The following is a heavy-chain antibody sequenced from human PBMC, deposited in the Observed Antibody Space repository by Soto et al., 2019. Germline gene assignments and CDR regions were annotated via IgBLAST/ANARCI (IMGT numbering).Heavy chain of an antibody. CDR2: INAGNGKT. CDR3: ARGTTGTPEGHYYYGMDV. D-gene: IGHD1-1*01. Sequence: ASVKVSFKTSGYAFTSYAMHWVRQAPGQRLEWMGWINAGNGKTKYSQKFQGRVTITRDTSASTAYMELSSLRSENTAVYYCARGTTGTPEGHYYYGMDVWGQGTTVTVSS. J-gene: IGHJ6*02. CDR1: GYAFTSYA. V-gene: IGHV1-3*01.